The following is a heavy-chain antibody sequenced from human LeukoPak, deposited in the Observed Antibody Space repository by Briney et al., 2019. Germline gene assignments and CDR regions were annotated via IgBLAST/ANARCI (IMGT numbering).Heavy chain of an antibody. CDR3: ARDFQGLGIRGY. Sequence: AASVKVSCKASGYTFTGYYMHWVRQAPGQGLEWMGWINPNSGGTNYAQKFQGRITMTRDTSISTAYMELSSLRSDDTAVYYCARDFQGLGIRGYWGQGTLVTVSS. CDR2: INPNSGGT. V-gene: IGHV1-2*02. CDR1: GYTFTGYY. D-gene: IGHD1-14*01. J-gene: IGHJ4*02.